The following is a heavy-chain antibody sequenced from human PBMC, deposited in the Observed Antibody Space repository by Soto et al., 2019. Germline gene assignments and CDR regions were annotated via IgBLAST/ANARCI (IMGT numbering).Heavy chain of an antibody. CDR2: INAANGNT. V-gene: IGHV1-3*01. Sequence: ASVKVSCKASGGTFSSYAISWVRQAPGQRLEWMGWINAANGNTNYSQKFQGRVSFSRDTSASTAFMDLSSLRPEETAIYYCARVVDYYDSSGPLGYWGQGTLVTVSS. CDR1: GGTFSSYA. D-gene: IGHD3-22*01. J-gene: IGHJ4*02. CDR3: ARVVDYYDSSGPLGY.